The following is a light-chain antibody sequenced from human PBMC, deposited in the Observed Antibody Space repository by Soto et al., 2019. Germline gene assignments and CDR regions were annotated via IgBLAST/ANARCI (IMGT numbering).Light chain of an antibody. CDR1: SSDVGGYDY. CDR2: DVS. V-gene: IGLV2-11*01. CDR3: HSYAGSYTLYV. Sequence: QSALTQPRSVSGSPGQSVTISCTGTSSDVGGYDYVSWYQQHPGKAPKLMIYDVSKRPSGVPDRFSGSKSGNTASLTISGLQAEDEADYYCHSYAGSYTLYVFGTGTKLTVL. J-gene: IGLJ1*01.